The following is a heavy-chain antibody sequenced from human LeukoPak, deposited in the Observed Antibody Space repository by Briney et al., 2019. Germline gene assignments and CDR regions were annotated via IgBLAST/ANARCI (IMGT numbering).Heavy chain of an antibody. CDR2: IYYSGST. J-gene: IGHJ4*02. CDR3: ARRSGDDSSGYYHYYFDY. D-gene: IGHD3-22*01. V-gene: IGHV4-39*01. CDR1: GFTFSSYSMN. Sequence: KTGGSLRLSCAASGFTFSSYSMNWVRQPPGKGLEWIGSIYYSGSTYYNPSLKSRVTISVDTSKNQFSLKLGSVTAADTAVYYCARRSGDDSSGYYHYYFDYWGQGTLVTVSS.